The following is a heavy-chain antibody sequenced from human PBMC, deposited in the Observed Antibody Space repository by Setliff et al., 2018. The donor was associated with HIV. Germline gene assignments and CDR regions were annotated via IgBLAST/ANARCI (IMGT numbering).Heavy chain of an antibody. D-gene: IGHD3-22*01. CDR1: GYTFSSYY. Sequence: GASVKVSCKASGYTFSSYYMHWVRQAPGQGLEWMGIINPSGSSTNYAQKFQGRVTMTRDTSTSTVYMELSSLRSEDTAVYYCAREEYDRDFWGQGTKVTVSS. J-gene: IGHJ3*01. CDR2: INPSGSST. V-gene: IGHV1-46*01. CDR3: AREEYDRDF.